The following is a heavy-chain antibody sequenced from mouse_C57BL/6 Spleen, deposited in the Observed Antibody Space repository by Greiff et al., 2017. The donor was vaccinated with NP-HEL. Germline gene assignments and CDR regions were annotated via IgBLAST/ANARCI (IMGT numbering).Heavy chain of an antibody. CDR1: GYTFTSYW. V-gene: IGHV1-53*01. CDR2: INPSNGGT. CDR3: ARGGLGSSYVYWYFDV. D-gene: IGHD1-1*01. Sequence: VKLQQPGTELVKPGASVKLSCKASGYTFTSYWMHWVKQRPGQGLEWIGNINPSNGGTNYNEKFKSKATLTVDKSSSTAYMQLSSLTSEDSAVYYCARGGLGSSYVYWYFDVWGTGTTVTVSS. J-gene: IGHJ1*03.